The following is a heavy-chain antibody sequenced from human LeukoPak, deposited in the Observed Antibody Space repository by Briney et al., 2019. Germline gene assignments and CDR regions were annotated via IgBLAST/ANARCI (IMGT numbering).Heavy chain of an antibody. D-gene: IGHD3-10*01. V-gene: IGHV4-34*01. CDR2: INHSGST. CDR1: GGSFSGYY. J-gene: IGHJ5*02. Sequence: SETLSLTYAVYGGSFSGYYWSWIRQPPGKGLEWIGEINHSGSTNYNPSLKSRVTISVDTSKNQFSLKLSSVTAADTAVYYCARMGLYYYGFGEWNWFDPWGQGTLVTVSS. CDR3: ARMGLYYYGFGEWNWFDP.